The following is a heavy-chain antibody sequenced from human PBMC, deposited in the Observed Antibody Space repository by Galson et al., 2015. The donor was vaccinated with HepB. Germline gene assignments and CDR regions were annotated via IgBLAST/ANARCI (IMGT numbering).Heavy chain of an antibody. V-gene: IGHV3-33*01. D-gene: IGHD2-21*02. CDR1: GFTFSSYG. CDR3: ARQYCGGDCYPDY. Sequence: SLRLSCAASGFTFSSYGMHRVRQAPGKGLEWVAVIWYDGSNKYYADSVKGRFTISRDNSKNTLYLQMNSLRAEDTAVYYCARQYCGGDCYPDYWGQGTLVTVSS. CDR2: IWYDGSNK. J-gene: IGHJ4*02.